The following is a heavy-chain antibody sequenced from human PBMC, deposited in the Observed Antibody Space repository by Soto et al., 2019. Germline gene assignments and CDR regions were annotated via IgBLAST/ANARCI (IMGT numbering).Heavy chain of an antibody. D-gene: IGHD3-3*01. J-gene: IGHJ6*03. V-gene: IGHV1-8*01. CDR1: GYTFTSYD. CDR2: MNPNSGNT. Sequence: QVQLVQSGAEVKKPGASVKVSCKASGYTFTSYDINWVRQATGQGLEWMGWMNPNSGNTGYAQKFQGGVTMTRNTSKSTAYMELSSLRSEDTAVYYCARFRGQGYYDFWSGYYNDYYYYMDVWGKGTTVTVSS. CDR3: ARFRGQGYYDFWSGYYNDYYYYMDV.